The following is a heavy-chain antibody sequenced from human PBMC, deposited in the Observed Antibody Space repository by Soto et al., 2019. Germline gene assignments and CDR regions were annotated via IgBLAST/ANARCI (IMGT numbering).Heavy chain of an antibody. CDR3: ARQGSMVTGIYYYYGMDV. Sequence: GESLKISCKGSGYSFTSYWIGWVRQMPGKGLEWMGIIYPGDSDTRYSPSFQGQVTISADKSISTAYLQWSSLKASDTAMYYCARQGSMVTGIYYYYGMDVWGQGTTVTVSS. D-gene: IGHD5-18*01. J-gene: IGHJ6*02. V-gene: IGHV5-51*01. CDR1: GYSFTSYW. CDR2: IYPGDSDT.